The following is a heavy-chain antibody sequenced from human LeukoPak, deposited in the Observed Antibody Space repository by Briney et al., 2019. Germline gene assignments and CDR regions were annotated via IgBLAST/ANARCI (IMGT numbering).Heavy chain of an antibody. D-gene: IGHD2-2*02. V-gene: IGHV1-69*13. CDR2: IIPIFGTA. CDR3: ARDRPGRYCSTISCYSASPFDP. CDR1: GGTVSRHP. J-gene: IGHJ5*02. Sequence: GASVKVSCKASGGTVSRHPISWVRQAPGQGLEWMGGIIPIFGTANYAQKFQGRVTITADESTSTAYMELSSLRSEDTAVYYCARDRPGRYCSTISCYSASPFDPWGQGTLVTVSS.